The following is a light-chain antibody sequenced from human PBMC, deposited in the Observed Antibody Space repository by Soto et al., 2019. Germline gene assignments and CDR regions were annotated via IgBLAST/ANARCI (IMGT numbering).Light chain of an antibody. CDR2: DAS. CDR3: QQYTNTNNPWM. Sequence: DIQLTQSPSSLSASVGDRVTLTCLASQSISIYLNWYQQKPGKAPKLLVYDASTLQSGVASRFSGSGSGTEFTLIISGLQPDDSATYYCQQYTNTNNPWMFGQGTKVDI. J-gene: IGKJ1*01. CDR1: QSISIY. V-gene: IGKV1-39*01.